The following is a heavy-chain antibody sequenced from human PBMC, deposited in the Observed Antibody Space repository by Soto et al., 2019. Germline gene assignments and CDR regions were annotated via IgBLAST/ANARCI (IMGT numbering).Heavy chain of an antibody. CDR2: IWYDGSNK. J-gene: IGHJ4*02. Sequence: GGSLRLSCAASGFTFSSYGMHWVRQAPVKGLEWVAVIWYDGSNKYYADSVKGRFTISRDNSKNTLYLQMNSLRAEDTAVYYCAREFSPRIAASVSFFDYWGQGTLVTVSS. D-gene: IGHD6-13*01. V-gene: IGHV3-33*01. CDR1: GFTFSSYG. CDR3: AREFSPRIAASVSFFDY.